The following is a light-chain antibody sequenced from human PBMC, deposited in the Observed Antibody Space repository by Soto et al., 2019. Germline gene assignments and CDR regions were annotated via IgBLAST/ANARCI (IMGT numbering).Light chain of an antibody. Sequence: EIVMTQSPATLSVSPGERVTLSCWASQSVSISLAWYQQRRGQAPRLPIYGASSRATGIPARFSGSGSGTEFTLTISSLQSEDFAVYYCLQYKKWPPWTFGQGTKVDIK. CDR1: QSVSIS. V-gene: IGKV3-15*01. J-gene: IGKJ1*01. CDR3: LQYKKWPPWT. CDR2: GAS.